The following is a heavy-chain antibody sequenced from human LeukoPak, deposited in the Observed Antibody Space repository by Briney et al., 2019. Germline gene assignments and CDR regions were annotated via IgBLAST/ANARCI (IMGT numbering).Heavy chain of an antibody. D-gene: IGHD3-9*01. J-gene: IGHJ4*02. CDR2: ITSGGGYT. V-gene: IGHV3-21*06. CDR1: GFTFSSYN. CDR3: ARGHYDVLTSSYKWTPDY. Sequence: GGSLRLSCAASGFTFSSYNMNWVRQAPGKGLEWVSSITSGGGYTYYADSVKGRFTTSRDNAKNSLSLRLDSLRAQDTAVYYCARGHYDVLTSSYKWTPDYWGQGTLVTVSS.